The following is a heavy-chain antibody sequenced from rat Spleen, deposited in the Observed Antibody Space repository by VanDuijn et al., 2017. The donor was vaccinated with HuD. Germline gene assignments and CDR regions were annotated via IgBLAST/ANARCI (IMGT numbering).Heavy chain of an antibody. CDR3: TRHAYYDGYYHWYFDF. D-gene: IGHD1-12*03. CDR1: GLSFSNYD. CDR2: ISYDGDST. J-gene: IGHJ1*01. V-gene: IGHV5-25*01. Sequence: EVQLVESGGGLVQPGRSMKLSCAASGLSFSNYDMAWVRQAPTKGLEWVASISYDGDSTYYRDSVKGRFTISRDNAKSTLNLQMDSLRSEDTATYYCTRHAYYDGYYHWYFDFWGPGTMVTVSS.